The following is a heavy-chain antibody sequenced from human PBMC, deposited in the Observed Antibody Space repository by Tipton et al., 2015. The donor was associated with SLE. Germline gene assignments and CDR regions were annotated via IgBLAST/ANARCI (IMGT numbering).Heavy chain of an antibody. D-gene: IGHD3-22*01. CDR1: GGSLNNHF. Sequence: TLSLTCTVSGGSLNNHFCSWIRQSAGKGLEWIGRVSPSGGTNYNPSLKSRVTMSVDTSRNQFSLNLSSVTAADTAVYFCARDRTYYDSDGYPRPNAFDIWGQGTVVTVSS. CDR3: ARDRTYYDSDGYPRPNAFDI. J-gene: IGHJ3*02. CDR2: VSPSGGT. V-gene: IGHV4-4*07.